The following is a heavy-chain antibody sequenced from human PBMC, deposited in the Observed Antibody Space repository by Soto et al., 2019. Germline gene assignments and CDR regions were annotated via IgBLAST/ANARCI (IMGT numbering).Heavy chain of an antibody. D-gene: IGHD6-13*01. J-gene: IGHJ6*02. CDR1: GFTSSDYY. CDR3: ARDRSSSWYGRGYHYYGMDV. CDR2: ISDSGSAL. Sequence: QVQLVESGGGLVKPGGSLRLSCAASGFTSSDYYMSWIRQAPGKGLEWVSYISDSGSALYHADSVRGRFTISRDNAKNPLYLQMNSLRAEDTAVYYCARDRSSSWYGRGYHYYGMDVWGQGTTVTVSS. V-gene: IGHV3-11*01.